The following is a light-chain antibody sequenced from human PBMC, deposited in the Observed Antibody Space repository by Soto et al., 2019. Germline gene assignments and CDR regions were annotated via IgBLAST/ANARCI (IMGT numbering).Light chain of an antibody. Sequence: NFILTQPHSVSESPGKTVTISCTGSSGSIASNYVQWYQQRPGSAPTTVIYEDNQRPSGVPDRFSGSIDSSSNSASLTISGLKTEDEADYYCQSYDSSNHGVFGTGTKLTVL. CDR1: SGSIASNY. CDR3: QSYDSSNHGV. CDR2: EDN. J-gene: IGLJ1*01. V-gene: IGLV6-57*02.